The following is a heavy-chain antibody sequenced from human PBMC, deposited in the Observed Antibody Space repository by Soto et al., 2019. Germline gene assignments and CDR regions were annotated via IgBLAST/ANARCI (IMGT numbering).Heavy chain of an antibody. CDR2: IGTAGDT. CDR1: GFTFSSYD. J-gene: IGHJ4*02. V-gene: IGHV3-13*04. CDR3: AREVGEFSFXS. Sequence: GGSLRLSCAASGFTFSSYDMHWVRQPTGKGLEWVSAIGTAGDTYYPGSVKGRFTISRENAKNSLYLQMNSLRAGDTAVYYCAREVGEFSFXSWDQGTLVTVSS. D-gene: IGHD3-16*02.